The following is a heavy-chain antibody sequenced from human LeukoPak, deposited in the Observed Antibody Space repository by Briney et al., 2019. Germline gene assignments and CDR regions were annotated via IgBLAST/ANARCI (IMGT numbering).Heavy chain of an antibody. CDR2: VGISSGNT. CDR1: GFTFIDYS. CDR3: ARDHRYAFDN. V-gene: IGHV3-48*04. J-gene: IGHJ4*02. Sequence: QPGGSLRLSCAASGFTFIDYSMNWVRQAPGKGLEWMSYVGISSGNTKYADSVKGRFTISGDSAKNSVFLQMNSLRVEDTAVYYCARDHRYAFDNWGQGTLVTVSS. D-gene: IGHD5-12*01.